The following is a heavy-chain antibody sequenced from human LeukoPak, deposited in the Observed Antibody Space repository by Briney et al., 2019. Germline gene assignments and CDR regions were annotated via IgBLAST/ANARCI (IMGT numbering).Heavy chain of an antibody. D-gene: IGHD2-2*01. J-gene: IGHJ4*02. Sequence: SVRVLYNACGYTFTIYGISGVPQARAQGREWMGWISSYSGNTNYAQKPERRVTMTTDTSTSTAYMELRSLRSDDTAVYYCARDLPAAPYYFDYWGQGTLVTVSS. CDR3: ARDLPAAPYYFDY. V-gene: IGHV1-18*04. CDR2: ISSYSGNT. CDR1: GYTFTIYG.